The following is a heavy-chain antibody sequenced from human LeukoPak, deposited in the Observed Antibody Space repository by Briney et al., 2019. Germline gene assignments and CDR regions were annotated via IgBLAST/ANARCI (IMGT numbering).Heavy chain of an antibody. CDR1: NGSISSFY. Sequence: SETLSLTCTVSNGSISSFYWTWIRQPPGKGLEWIGSIYYSGSTYYNPSLKSRVTISVDTSKNQFSLKLSSMTAADTAVYYCVRRSRDTGMAGSDYWGQGTLVTVSS. J-gene: IGHJ4*02. V-gene: IGHV4-59*05. CDR2: IYYSGST. CDR3: VRRSRDTGMAGSDY. D-gene: IGHD5-18*01.